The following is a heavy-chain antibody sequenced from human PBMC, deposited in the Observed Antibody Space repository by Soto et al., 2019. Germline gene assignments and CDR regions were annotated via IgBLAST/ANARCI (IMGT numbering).Heavy chain of an antibody. Sequence: PGGSLRLSCAASGFTFSNAWMNWVRQAPGKGLEWVGRIKSKTDGGTTDYAAPVKGRFTISRDDSKNTLYLQMNSLKTEDTAVYYCTTEPLAYCGGDCSYWGQGTLVTVSS. CDR2: IKSKTDGGTT. CDR3: TTEPLAYCGGDCSY. V-gene: IGHV3-15*07. J-gene: IGHJ4*02. CDR1: GFTFSNAW. D-gene: IGHD2-21*02.